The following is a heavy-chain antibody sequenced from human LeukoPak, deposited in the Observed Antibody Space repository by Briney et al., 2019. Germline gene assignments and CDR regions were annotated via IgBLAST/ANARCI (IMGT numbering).Heavy chain of an antibody. CDR1: GFTFTCCW. D-gene: IGHD2-21*02. CDR3: ARVPGVTRYFDY. CDR2: IKQDGREK. V-gene: IGHV3-7*01. J-gene: IGHJ4*02. Sequence: PGGSLRLPCAASGFTFTCCWMSWVRQAPGEGLEWVASIKQDGREKFYADSVKGRFTISRDNARNSLSLQMNSLRAEDTAVYYCARVPGVTRYFDYWGQGIQVTVSS.